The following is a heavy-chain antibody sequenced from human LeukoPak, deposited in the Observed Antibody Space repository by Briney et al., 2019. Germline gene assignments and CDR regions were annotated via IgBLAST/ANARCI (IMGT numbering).Heavy chain of an antibody. D-gene: IGHD3-22*01. V-gene: IGHV3-23*01. J-gene: IGHJ4*02. CDR1: GFTVSSYA. CDR3: AKALPVTYYYDSSGYSVVNYFDY. Sequence: GGSLRLSCAASGFTVSSYAVSWVRQAPGMGLEWVSAISGSGGSTYYADSVKGRFTISRDNSKNTLYLQMNSLRAEDTAVYYCAKALPVTYYYDSSGYSVVNYFDYWGQGTLVTVSS. CDR2: ISGSGGST.